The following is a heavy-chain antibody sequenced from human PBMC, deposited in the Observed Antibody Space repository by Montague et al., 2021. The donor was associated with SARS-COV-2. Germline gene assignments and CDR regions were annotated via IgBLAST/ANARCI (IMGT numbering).Heavy chain of an antibody. J-gene: IGHJ5*02. V-gene: IGHV4-28*01. CDR1: GYSISSSNW. CDR2: IYYSGST. CDR3: ARTGWYRSHGTTGNWFDP. Sequence: SETLSLTCAVSGYSISSSNWWGWIRQPPGKGLGWIGYIYYSGSTYYNPSLKRRVTMSVDTTKNQFSLQLSSVTAVDTAVYYWARTGWYRSHGTTGNWFDPWGQGTLVTVSS. D-gene: IGHD1-7*01.